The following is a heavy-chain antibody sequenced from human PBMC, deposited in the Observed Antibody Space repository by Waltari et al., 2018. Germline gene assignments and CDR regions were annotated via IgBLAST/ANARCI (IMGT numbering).Heavy chain of an antibody. V-gene: IGHV4-59*01. Sequence: QVQLQESGPGLVKPSETLSLTCTVSGGSISSYYWSWLRQPPGKGREWIGYIYYRWSTNDTPSLKRRVTISVDTSKNQFSLKLSSVTAADTAVYYCARDLMYGDYPRGYYYYYMDVWGKGTTVTVSS. CDR2: IYYRWST. J-gene: IGHJ6*03. CDR3: ARDLMYGDYPRGYYYYYMDV. CDR1: GGSISSYY. D-gene: IGHD4-17*01.